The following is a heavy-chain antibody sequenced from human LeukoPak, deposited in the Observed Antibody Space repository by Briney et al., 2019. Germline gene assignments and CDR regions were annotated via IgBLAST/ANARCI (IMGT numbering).Heavy chain of an antibody. J-gene: IGHJ6*02. Sequence: ASVKVSCTASRYTFTSNGISWVRQAPGQGLEWMGWISVYNGNTNYAQKVQGRVTMTTDTSTSTGYMELRSLRSDDTAVYYCARVAATIYWYYGMDVWGQGTTVTVPS. V-gene: IGHV1-18*01. CDR2: ISVYNGNT. D-gene: IGHD6-13*01. CDR3: ARVAATIYWYYGMDV. CDR1: RYTFTSNG.